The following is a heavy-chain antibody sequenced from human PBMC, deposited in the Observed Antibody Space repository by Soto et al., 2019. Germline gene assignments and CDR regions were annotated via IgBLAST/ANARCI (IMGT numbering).Heavy chain of an antibody. D-gene: IGHD5-12*01. CDR3: ASGGTRRDGYKYSFDY. CDR1: GGTFSSYA. J-gene: IGHJ4*02. V-gene: IGHV1-69*12. Sequence: QVQLVQSGAEVKKPGSSVKVSCKASGGTFSSYAISWVRQAPGQGLEWMGGIIPIFGTANYAQKFQGRVTITADESTSTGDMELSSLRSEDTAVYYCASGGTRRDGYKYSFDYWGQGTLVTVSS. CDR2: IIPIFGTA.